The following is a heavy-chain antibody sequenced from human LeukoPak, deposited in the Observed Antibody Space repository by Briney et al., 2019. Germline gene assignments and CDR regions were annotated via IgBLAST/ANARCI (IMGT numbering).Heavy chain of an antibody. V-gene: IGHV6-1*01. J-gene: IGHJ4*02. Sequence: SQTLSLTCALSGDSVSSNSAAWNWIRQSPSRGLEWLGRTYSRSKWYNDYAVSVKSRITINPDTSKNQFSLQLNSVTPEDTAVYYCARRKVTGMGGVQEGSFDYWGQGTLVTVSS. CDR3: ARRKVTGMGGVQEGSFDY. D-gene: IGHD2-21*02. CDR2: TYSRSKWYN. CDR1: GDSVSSNSAA.